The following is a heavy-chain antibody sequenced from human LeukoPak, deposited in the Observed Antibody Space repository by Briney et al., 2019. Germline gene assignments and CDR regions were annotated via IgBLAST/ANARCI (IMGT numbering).Heavy chain of an antibody. D-gene: IGHD6-6*01. CDR3: ARVGVSSSNARNYYYYYMDV. CDR1: GGSISSYY. CDR2: IYTSGST. J-gene: IGHJ6*03. V-gene: IGHV4-4*07. Sequence: SETLSLTCTVSGGSISSYYWSWIRQPAGKGLEWIGRIYTSGSTNYNPSLKSRVTMSVDTSKNQFSLKLSSVTAADTAVYYCARVGVSSSNARNYYYYYMDVWGKGTTVTVSS.